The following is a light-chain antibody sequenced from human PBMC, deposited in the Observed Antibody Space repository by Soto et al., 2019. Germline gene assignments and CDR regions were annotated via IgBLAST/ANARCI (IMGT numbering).Light chain of an antibody. J-gene: IGKJ2*01. CDR1: QSVSSN. CDR2: DAS. Sequence: EILMTQSPATLSVSPGERATLSCRASQSVSSNLAWYQQKPGQPPRLLIYDASTRATGVPARFSGSGSGTEFTLTINSLQSEDFATYYCQQSYSTPPYTFGQGTKLEIK. V-gene: IGKV3-15*01. CDR3: QQSYSTPPYT.